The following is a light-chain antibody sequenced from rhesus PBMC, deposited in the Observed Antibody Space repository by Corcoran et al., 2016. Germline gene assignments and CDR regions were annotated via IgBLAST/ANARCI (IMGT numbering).Light chain of an antibody. J-gene: IGKJ4*01. CDR3: QQHYDSPLT. CDR1: QSLLYSSNNKNY. V-gene: IGKV4-1*01. Sequence: DIVMTQSPDSLAVSLGERVTINCKFSQSLLYSSNNKNYLVWYQQKPGKAPKLLISWASNRESGVPNRFKGSGSGTDVTLTINGLQAEDVAVYFCQQHYDSPLTFGGGTKVEIK. CDR2: WAS.